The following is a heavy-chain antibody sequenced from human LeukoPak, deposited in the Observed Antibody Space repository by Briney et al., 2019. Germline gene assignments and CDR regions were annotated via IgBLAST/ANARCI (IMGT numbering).Heavy chain of an antibody. CDR2: IYYSGST. J-gene: IGHJ3*01. CDR3: ASHYFDDAFDV. D-gene: IGHD3-10*01. CDR1: GGSISSYY. Sequence: PSETLSLTCTDSGGSISSYYWSWIRQPPGKGLEWIGYIYYSGSTNYNPSLKSRVTISVDTSKNQFSLKLSSVTAADTAVYYCASHYFDDAFDVWGQGTMVTVSS. V-gene: IGHV4-59*08.